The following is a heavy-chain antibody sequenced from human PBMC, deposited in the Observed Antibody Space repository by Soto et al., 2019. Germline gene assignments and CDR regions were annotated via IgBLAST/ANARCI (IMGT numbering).Heavy chain of an antibody. D-gene: IGHD3-22*01. V-gene: IGHV3-30*18. J-gene: IGHJ3*02. CDR2: ISYDGSNK. Sequence: GGSLRLSCAASGFTFSIYGMHWVRQAPGKGLEWVAVISYDGSNKYYADSVKGRFTISRDNSKNTLYLQMNSLRAEDTAVYYCAKDGMWRYYSDSSAQDAFDIWGQGKMVTVSS. CDR1: GFTFSIYG. CDR3: AKDGMWRYYSDSSAQDAFDI.